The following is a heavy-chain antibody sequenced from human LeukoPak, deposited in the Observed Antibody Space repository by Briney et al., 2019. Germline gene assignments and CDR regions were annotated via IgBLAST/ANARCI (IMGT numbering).Heavy chain of an antibody. D-gene: IGHD6-13*01. CDR3: ARDRDYSGSWEINFDS. V-gene: IGHV3-20*01. CDR1: GFTVSSNY. J-gene: IGHJ4*02. Sequence: GGSLRLSCAASGFTVSSNYMSWVRQAPGKGLEWVSGINWNDGSIGYADSVKGRFTISRDNAKNSLFLQMNSLRAEDTALYHCARDRDYSGSWEINFDSWGQGTFVIVSS. CDR2: INWNDGSI.